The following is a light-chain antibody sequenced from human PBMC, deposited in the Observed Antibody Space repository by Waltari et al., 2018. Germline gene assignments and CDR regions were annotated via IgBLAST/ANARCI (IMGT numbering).Light chain of an antibody. Sequence: QLVLTQSPSASASRGASVKLTCTLSSGHSSYAIAWHQQQPEKGPRYLMKLNSDGSHSKGDRIPDRFSGSSWGAELYLPITSLQSETEAAYTCQTLGTGIPVVFGGGTNLTVL. V-gene: IGLV4-69*01. CDR1: SGHSSYA. CDR2: LNSDGSH. J-gene: IGLJ2*01. CDR3: QTLGTGIPVV.